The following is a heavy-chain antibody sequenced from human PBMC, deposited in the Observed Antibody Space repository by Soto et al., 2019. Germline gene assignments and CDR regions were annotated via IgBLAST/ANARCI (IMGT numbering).Heavy chain of an antibody. CDR2: INHSGST. Sequence: SETLSLTCAVYGVSFSGYYWSWIRQPPGKGLEWIGEINHSGSTNYNPSLKRRVTISVDTSKNQFSLKLSSVTAADTAVYYCARVGYCFDYWGQGTLVTVSS. J-gene: IGHJ4*02. CDR3: ARVGYCFDY. CDR1: GVSFSGYY. D-gene: IGHD3-16*01. V-gene: IGHV4-34*01.